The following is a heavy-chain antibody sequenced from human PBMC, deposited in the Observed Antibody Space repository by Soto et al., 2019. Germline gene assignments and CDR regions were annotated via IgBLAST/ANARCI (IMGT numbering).Heavy chain of an antibody. CDR3: ARQRNRGPPHSSGWPEYFKP. D-gene: IGHD6-19*01. CDR1: GFTFSDYY. CDR2: ISSSGSTI. J-gene: IGHJ1*01. Sequence: GGSLRLSCAASGFTFSDYYMSWIRQAPGQGLEWVSYISSSGSTIYYADSVKGRFTISRDNAKNSLYLQMNSLRAEDTAVYYCARQRNRGPPHSSGWPEYFKPWGQGTLVTVS. V-gene: IGHV3-11*01.